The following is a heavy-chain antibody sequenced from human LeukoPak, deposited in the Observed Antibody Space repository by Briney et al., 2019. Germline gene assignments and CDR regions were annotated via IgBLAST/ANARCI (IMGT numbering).Heavy chain of an antibody. Sequence: SETLSLTCTVSGGSISSYYWSWIRQPPGKGLEWIGYIYYSGTTNYNPSLKSRVTISVDTSKNQFSLKLSSVTAADTAVYYCAREDYCSGDSCYSGYFQHGGQGTLVTVSS. CDR1: GGSISSYY. CDR2: IYYSGTT. J-gene: IGHJ1*01. D-gene: IGHD2-15*01. V-gene: IGHV4-59*01. CDR3: AREDYCSGDSCYSGYFQH.